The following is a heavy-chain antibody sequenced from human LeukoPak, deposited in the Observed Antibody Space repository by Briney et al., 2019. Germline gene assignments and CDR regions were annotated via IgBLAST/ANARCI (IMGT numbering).Heavy chain of an antibody. CDR3: ARGGRWLQSHAFDI. CDR2: INHSGST. D-gene: IGHD5-24*01. J-gene: IGHJ3*02. CDR1: GVSFSGYY. Sequence: KPAETLSLTCAVYGVSFSGYYWRWLRQPPGKGLEWIGEINHSGSTNYNPSLKSRVTISVDTSKNQFSLKLSSVTAADTAVYYCARGGRWLQSHAFDIWGQGTMVTVSS. V-gene: IGHV4-34*01.